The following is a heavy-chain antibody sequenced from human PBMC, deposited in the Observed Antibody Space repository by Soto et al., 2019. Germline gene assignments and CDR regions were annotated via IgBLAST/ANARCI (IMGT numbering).Heavy chain of an antibody. CDR2: IKQDGSEK. D-gene: IGHD2-2*02. V-gene: IGHV3-7*01. Sequence: VGSLRLSCASSVCTFSSYWMSCVRQAPGKGLEWVANIKQDGSEKYYVDSVKGRFTISRDNAKNSLYLQMNSLRAEDTAVYYCAREYPMNPEFDYWGQGTLVSVSS. J-gene: IGHJ4*02. CDR3: AREYPMNPEFDY. CDR1: VCTFSSYW.